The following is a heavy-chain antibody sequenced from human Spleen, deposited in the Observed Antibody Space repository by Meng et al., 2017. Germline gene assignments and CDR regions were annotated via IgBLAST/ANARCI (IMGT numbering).Heavy chain of an antibody. CDR2: INDSGGN. J-gene: IGHJ4*02. CDR1: GGCFSSYY. D-gene: IGHD6-6*01. V-gene: IGHV4-34*01. CDR3: ARGLLLAALRN. Sequence: QAQLELWGGGLVEPSETLSLACAVYGGCFSSYYWSWIRQPAGKGLEWIGEINDSGGNNYNPSLKSRVTISVDMSKNQFSLKLSSVTAADTAVYYCARGLLLAALRNWGQGTLVTASS.